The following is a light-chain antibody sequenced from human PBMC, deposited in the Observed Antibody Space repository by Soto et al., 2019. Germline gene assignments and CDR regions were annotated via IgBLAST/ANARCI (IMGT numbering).Light chain of an antibody. CDR2: EVT. CDR3: SSKRDSSTLFV. Sequence: QSVLTQPASVSGSPGQSITISWTGTSSDVGAYNYVSWYQHHPGKVPKLLIYEVTNRPSGVSDRFSGSNSGNTASLTISGLQAEDEADYYCSSKRDSSTLFVFGTGTKVTVL. J-gene: IGLJ1*01. CDR1: SSDVGAYNY. V-gene: IGLV2-14*01.